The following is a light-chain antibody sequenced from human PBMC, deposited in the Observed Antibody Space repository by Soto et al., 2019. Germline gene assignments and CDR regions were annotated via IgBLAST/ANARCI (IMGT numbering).Light chain of an antibody. CDR3: QQRTDWPWT. Sequence: EIVLTQSPATLSLSPGERATLSCRASQSVSSYLAWYQQKPGQAPRLLISDSSNRATGIPARFSGSGSGTDFTLTISNLEPEDFAVYYCQQRTDWPWTFGQGTKVEIK. V-gene: IGKV3-11*01. CDR2: DSS. J-gene: IGKJ1*01. CDR1: QSVSSY.